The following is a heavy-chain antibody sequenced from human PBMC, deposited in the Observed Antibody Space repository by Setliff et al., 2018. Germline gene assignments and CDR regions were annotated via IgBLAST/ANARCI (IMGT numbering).Heavy chain of an antibody. CDR2: IKSNVAFGTT. J-gene: IGHJ4*02. Sequence: PGGSLRLSCAASGFTFSNAWMSWVRQAPGKGLEWVGRIKSNVAFGTTDYAAPVKGRFTISRDDSRNTPYLQMNSLKTEDTAVYYCTTGSVCVGDCYSGRLNYWGQGTLVTVSS. CDR3: TTGSVCVGDCYSGRLNY. CDR1: GFTFSNAW. D-gene: IGHD2-21*02. V-gene: IGHV3-15*01.